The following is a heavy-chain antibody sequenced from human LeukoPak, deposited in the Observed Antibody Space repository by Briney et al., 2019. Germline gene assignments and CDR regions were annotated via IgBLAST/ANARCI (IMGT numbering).Heavy chain of an antibody. CDR3: AIYYGDYGTEYFQH. CDR2: IGPSDSYT. CDR1: GYSFTSYW. J-gene: IGHJ1*01. V-gene: IGHV5-10-1*01. D-gene: IGHD4-17*01. Sequence: GESLKISCKGSGYSFTSYWISWVRQMPGKGLEWMGRIGPSDSYTNYSPSFQGHVTISADKSISTAYLQWSSLKASDTAMYYCAIYYGDYGTEYFQHWGQGTLVTVSS.